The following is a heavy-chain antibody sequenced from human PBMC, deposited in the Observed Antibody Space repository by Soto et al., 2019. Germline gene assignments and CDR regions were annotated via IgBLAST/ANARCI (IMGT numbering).Heavy chain of an antibody. CDR1: GGSITSSSYY. Sequence: SETLSLTCTVSGGSITSSSYYWGWIRQPPGKGLEWIGGISYSGSTYYNPSLKSRVTISADTSKNQFSLRMNSMIAADTAVYYCARADPDASVGYWGQGTLVTVSS. CDR2: ISYSGST. V-gene: IGHV4-39*07. CDR3: ARADPDASVGY. J-gene: IGHJ4*02. D-gene: IGHD2-15*01.